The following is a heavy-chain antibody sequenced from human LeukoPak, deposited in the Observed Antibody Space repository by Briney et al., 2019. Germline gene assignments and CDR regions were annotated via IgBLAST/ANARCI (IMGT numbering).Heavy chain of an antibody. V-gene: IGHV3-23*01. Sequence: GGSLRLSCAASGFTYNSYAMSWVRQAPGKGLEWVSAISGRGGRTYYADPVKGRFTISRDNSKNTLYLQMNSLRGEDTAVYYYAAEEFGGLLFSNFFDFWGEGTRVTVSS. CDR1: GFTYNSYA. J-gene: IGHJ4*02. CDR2: ISGRGGRT. CDR3: AAEEFGGLLFSNFFDF. D-gene: IGHD3-10*01.